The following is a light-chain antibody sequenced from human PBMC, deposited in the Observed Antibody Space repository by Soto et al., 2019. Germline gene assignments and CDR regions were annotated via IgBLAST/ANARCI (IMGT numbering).Light chain of an antibody. J-gene: IGKJ5*01. CDR2: GAS. CDR3: QQYNNWPPSII. Sequence: VMTQSPATLSVSPGERATLSCRASESVSSNLAWYQQRPGQAPRXLXXGASTRATDTPVRFRGSGSGTEFTLTISSLQSEDFAVYYCQQYNNWPPSIIFGQGTRLEIK. V-gene: IGKV3-15*01. CDR1: ESVSSN.